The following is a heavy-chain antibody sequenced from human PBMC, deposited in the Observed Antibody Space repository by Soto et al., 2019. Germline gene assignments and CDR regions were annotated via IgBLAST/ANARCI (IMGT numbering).Heavy chain of an antibody. CDR3: ASGYSYGGPITPYYYYYMDV. CDR1: GGSISSDY. J-gene: IGHJ6*03. Sequence: SETLSLTCTVSGGSISSDYWSWIRQPPGKGLEWIGYIYYSGSTNYNPSLKSRVTISVDTSKNQFSLKLSSVTAADTAVYYCASGYSYGGPITPYYYYYMDVWGKGTTVT. D-gene: IGHD5-18*01. CDR2: IYYSGST. V-gene: IGHV4-59*08.